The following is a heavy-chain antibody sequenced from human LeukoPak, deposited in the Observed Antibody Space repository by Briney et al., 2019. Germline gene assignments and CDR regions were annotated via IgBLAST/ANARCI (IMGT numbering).Heavy chain of an antibody. Sequence: ASVKVSCKASGGTSSSYAISWVRQAPGQGLEWMGRIIPILGIANYAQKFQGRVTITADKSTSTAYMELSSLRSEDTAVYYCARESGSEAYWGQGTLVTVSS. D-gene: IGHD3-10*01. V-gene: IGHV1-69*04. CDR1: GGTSSSYA. J-gene: IGHJ4*02. CDR3: ARESGSEAY. CDR2: IIPILGIA.